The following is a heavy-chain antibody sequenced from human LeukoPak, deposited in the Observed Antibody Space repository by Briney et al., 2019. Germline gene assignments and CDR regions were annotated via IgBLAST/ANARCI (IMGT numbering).Heavy chain of an antibody. J-gene: IGHJ4*02. CDR1: GYTFTSYG. D-gene: IGHD3-16*02. Sequence: ASVKVSCKASGYTFTSYGISWVRQAPGQGLEWMGWISAYNGNTNYAQKLQGRVTMTTDTSTSTAYMELRSLRSDDTAVHYCARDFMITFGGVIVDKFFDYWGQGTLVAVSS. CDR3: ARDFMITFGGVIVDKFFDY. V-gene: IGHV1-18*01. CDR2: ISAYNGNT.